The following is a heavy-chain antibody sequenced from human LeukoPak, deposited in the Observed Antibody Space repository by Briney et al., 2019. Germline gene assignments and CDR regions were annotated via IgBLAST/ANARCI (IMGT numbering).Heavy chain of an antibody. CDR2: IIPILGIA. D-gene: IGHD6-13*01. CDR3: ARASYSSSQSLYYYYGMDV. J-gene: IGHJ6*02. CDR1: GGTFSSYA. Sequence: SVKVSCKASGGTFSSYAISWVRQAPGQGLEWMGRIIPILGIANYAQKFQGRVTITADKSTSTAYMELSSLRSEDTAVYYCARASYSSSQSLYYYYGMDVWGQGTTVTVSS. V-gene: IGHV1-69*04.